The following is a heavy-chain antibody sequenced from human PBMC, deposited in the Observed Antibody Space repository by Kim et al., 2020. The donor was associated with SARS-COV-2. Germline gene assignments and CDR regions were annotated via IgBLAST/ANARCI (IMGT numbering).Heavy chain of an antibody. D-gene: IGHD1-26*01. CDR2: SRSKDYSGTT. CDR1: GFTFGDYC. V-gene: IGHV3-49*03. Sequence: GGSLRLSCTASGFTFGDYCMRWLRQPPGKGLELVAFSRSKDYSGTTEYAASVRGRFISSRDDSNAIAYLQMNSLKSDDTATYYCARGQTVAGARYYFDRWGQGIVLTVSS. J-gene: IGHJ4*02. CDR3: ARGQTVAGARYYFDR.